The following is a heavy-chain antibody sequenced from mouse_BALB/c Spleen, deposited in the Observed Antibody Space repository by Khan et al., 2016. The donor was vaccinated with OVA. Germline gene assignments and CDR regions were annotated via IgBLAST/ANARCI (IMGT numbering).Heavy chain of an antibody. D-gene: IGHD2-1*01. CDR2: IAPGSGDA. J-gene: IGHJ2*01. Sequence: DLVQPGASVKLSCTASGYTFTSYWINWIKQRPGQGLEWLGRIAPGSGDAYYNELFKDKATLTVDPSSNTAYIQLSSLSSADSAVYFCARSEGTSGNYAYWGQATTLTVSS. V-gene: IGHV1S41*01. CDR3: ARSEGTSGNYAY. CDR1: GYTFTSYW.